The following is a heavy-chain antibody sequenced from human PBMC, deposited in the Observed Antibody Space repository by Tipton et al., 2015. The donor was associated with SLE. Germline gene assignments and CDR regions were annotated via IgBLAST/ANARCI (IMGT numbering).Heavy chain of an antibody. CDR3: ARGKIPRSSSLDY. CDR1: GGSISSSSYY. Sequence: TLSLTCTVSGGSISSSSYYWGWIRQPPGKGLEWIGSIYYSGSTYYNPSLKSRVTISVDTSKNQFSLKLSSVTAADTAVYYCARGKIPRSSSLDYWGQGTLVTVSS. J-gene: IGHJ4*02. CDR2: IYYSGST. V-gene: IGHV4-39*07. D-gene: IGHD6-6*01.